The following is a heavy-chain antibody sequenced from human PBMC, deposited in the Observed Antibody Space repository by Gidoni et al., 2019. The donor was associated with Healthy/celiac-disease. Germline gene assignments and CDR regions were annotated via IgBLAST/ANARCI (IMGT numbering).Heavy chain of an antibody. D-gene: IGHD6-6*01. CDR1: GFTFSGYW. Sequence: EVQLVESGGGLVQPGGSLRLSCAASGFTFSGYWMHWVRQAPGKGLVWVSRINSDGSSTSYADTVKGRFTISRDNAKNTLYLQMNSLKAEDTAVYYCAREVGSSSGGFDYWGQGTLVTVSS. J-gene: IGHJ4*02. V-gene: IGHV3-74*01. CDR3: AREVGSSSGGFDY. CDR2: INSDGSST.